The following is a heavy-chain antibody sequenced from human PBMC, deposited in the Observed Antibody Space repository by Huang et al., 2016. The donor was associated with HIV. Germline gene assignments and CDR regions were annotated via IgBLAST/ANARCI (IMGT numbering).Heavy chain of an antibody. CDR1: GFSLSTSSMC. CDR2: IDWDDDK. CDR3: ARTVIGSPENYFDF. Sequence: QVTLRESGPALVTPTQTLTLTCTVSGFSLSTSSMCVSWIRQPPGKALEWLARIDWDDDKYYSTSLRARLTSSKDTSKSQVLLRLANMDPEDTATYYCARTVIGSPENYFDFWGEGALVTVSS. J-gene: IGHJ4*02. V-gene: IGHV2-70*15. D-gene: IGHD2-2*01.